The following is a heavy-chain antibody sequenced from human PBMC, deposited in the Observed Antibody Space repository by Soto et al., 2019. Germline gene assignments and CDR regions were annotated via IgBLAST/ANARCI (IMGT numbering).Heavy chain of an antibody. CDR1: GGSISSSSYY. CDR3: GSPFWSSSDYYYYGMDV. V-gene: IGHV4-39*01. J-gene: IGHJ6*02. Sequence: SETLSLTCTVSGGSISSSSYYWGWIRQPPGKGLEWIGSIYYSGSTYYNPSLKSRVTISVDTSKNQFSLKLSSVTAADTAVYYCGSPFWSSSDYYYYGMDVWGQGPTVTVSS. D-gene: IGHD3-3*01. CDR2: IYYSGST.